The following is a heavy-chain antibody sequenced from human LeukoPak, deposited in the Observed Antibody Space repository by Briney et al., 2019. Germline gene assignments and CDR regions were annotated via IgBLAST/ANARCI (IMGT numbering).Heavy chain of an antibody. J-gene: IGHJ4*02. CDR2: FDPEDGET. V-gene: IGHV1-24*01. CDR1: GYTLTELS. CDR3: ATDSRRRYSSPSLGY. D-gene: IGHD6-6*01. Sequence: EASVKVSCKVSGYTLTELSMHWVRQAPGKGLEWMGGFDPEDGETIYAQKFQGRVTMTEDTSTDTAYMELRSLRSEDTAVYYCATDSRRRYSSPSLGYWGQGTLVTVSS.